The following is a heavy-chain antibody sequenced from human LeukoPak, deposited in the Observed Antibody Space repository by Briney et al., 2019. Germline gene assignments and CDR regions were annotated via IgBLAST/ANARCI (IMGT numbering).Heavy chain of an antibody. V-gene: IGHV3-21*01. J-gene: IGHJ4*02. Sequence: GKSLRLSCAVSGFIFSNYPMHWVRQAPGKGLEWVSFISSGNDYIYYADSVKGRFTISRDNAKNSLYLQMNSLRVEDTAVYFCAREGTALDNWGQGTLVTVSS. CDR2: ISSGNDYI. CDR3: AREGTALDN. D-gene: IGHD5-18*01. CDR1: GFIFSNYP.